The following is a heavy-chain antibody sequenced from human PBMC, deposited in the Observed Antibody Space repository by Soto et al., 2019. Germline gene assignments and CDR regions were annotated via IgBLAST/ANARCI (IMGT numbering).Heavy chain of an antibody. CDR2: ISYDGSNK. CDR1: GFTFSSYA. J-gene: IGHJ4*02. V-gene: IGHV3-30-3*01. CDR3: ARSYAVAGTLGFDY. D-gene: IGHD6-19*01. Sequence: QVQLVESGGGVVQPGRSLRLSCAASGFTFSSYAMHWVRQAPGKGLEWVAVISYDGSNKYYADSVKGRFTISRDNSKNTLYLQMNSLRAEDTAVYYCARSYAVAGTLGFDYWGQGTLVTVSS.